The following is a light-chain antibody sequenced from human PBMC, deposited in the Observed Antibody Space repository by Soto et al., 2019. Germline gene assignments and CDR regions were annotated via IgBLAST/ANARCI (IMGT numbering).Light chain of an antibody. CDR2: AGT. CDR3: QQLHVYPST. V-gene: IGKV1-9*01. J-gene: IGKJ4*01. Sequence: DIQMTQSPSTLSASVGDRVTITCRASQDINSYLAWYQHKPGKAPNLLIYAGTSLQSGVPSRFSGSGSGTEFTLTISSLQPEDFATYYCQQLHVYPSTFGGGTKVDIK. CDR1: QDINSY.